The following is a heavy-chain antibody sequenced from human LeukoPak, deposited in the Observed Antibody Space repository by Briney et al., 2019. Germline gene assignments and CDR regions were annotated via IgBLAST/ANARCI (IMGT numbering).Heavy chain of an antibody. CDR2: IYPGDCDT. Sequence: GESLKISCKGSGYSFTNYWIGWVRQMPGKGLEWMGIIYPGDCDTRYSPSFQGQVTISADKSIRTAYLQWSSLKASDTAMYYCARSQSGYCSNGVCYSDYWGQGTLVTVSS. CDR3: ARSQSGYCSNGVCYSDY. J-gene: IGHJ4*02. V-gene: IGHV5-51*01. CDR1: GYSFTNYW. D-gene: IGHD2-8*01.